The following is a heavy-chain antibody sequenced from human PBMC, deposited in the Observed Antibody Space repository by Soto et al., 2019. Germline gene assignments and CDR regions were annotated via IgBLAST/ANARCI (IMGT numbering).Heavy chain of an antibody. J-gene: IGHJ4*02. V-gene: IGHV3-21*01. D-gene: IGHD3-3*01. CDR2: ISSSSSYI. CDR3: ARGGGIFGVVPYY. Sequence: GGSLRLSCAASGFTFSSYSMNWVRQAPGKGLEWVSSISSSSSYIYYADSVKGRFTISRDNAKNSLYLQMNSLRAEDTAVYYCARGGGIFGVVPYYWGQGTLVTVSS. CDR1: GFTFSSYS.